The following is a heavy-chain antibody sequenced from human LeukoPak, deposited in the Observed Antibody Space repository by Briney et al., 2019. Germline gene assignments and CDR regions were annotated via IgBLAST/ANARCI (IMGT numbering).Heavy chain of an antibody. CDR1: GYTFTGYY. CDR3: ARDLYYGSGSHSYYYYGMDV. J-gene: IGHJ6*02. D-gene: IGHD3-10*01. Sequence: ASVKVSCKASGYTFTGYYMHWVRQAPGQGLEWMGWINPNSGGTNYAQKFQGRVTMTRDTSISTAYMELSRLRSDDTAVYYCARDLYYGSGSHSYYYYGMDVWGRGTTVTVSS. CDR2: INPNSGGT. V-gene: IGHV1-2*02.